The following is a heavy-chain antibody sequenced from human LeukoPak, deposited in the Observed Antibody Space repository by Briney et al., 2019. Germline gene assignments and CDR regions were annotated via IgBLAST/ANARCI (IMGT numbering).Heavy chain of an antibody. V-gene: IGHV3-7*03. J-gene: IGHJ4*02. CDR2: INSDGSEG. Sequence: GGSLRLSCAVSGFTFSGFWMSWSRQAPGKGLEWVASINSDGSEGYYADVVKGRFTISRDNAKNSLYLQINSLRAEDTAVYYCAKDPSWRLIAVPYWGQGTLVTVSS. CDR1: GFTFSGFW. CDR3: AKDPSWRLIAVPY. D-gene: IGHD6-19*01.